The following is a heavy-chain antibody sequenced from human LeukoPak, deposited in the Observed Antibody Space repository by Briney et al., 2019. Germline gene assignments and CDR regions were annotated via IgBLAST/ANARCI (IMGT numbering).Heavy chain of an antibody. CDR2: IYYSGST. J-gene: IGHJ4*02. CDR3: ALVGATRGYYFDY. Sequence: SQTLSLTCTVSGGSISSGDYYWSWIRQPPGKGLEWIGSIYYSGSTDYNPSLKSRVTISVDTSKNQFSLKLSSVTAADTAVYYCALVGATRGYYFDYWGQGTLVTVSS. CDR1: GGSISSGDYY. D-gene: IGHD1-26*01. V-gene: IGHV4-39*07.